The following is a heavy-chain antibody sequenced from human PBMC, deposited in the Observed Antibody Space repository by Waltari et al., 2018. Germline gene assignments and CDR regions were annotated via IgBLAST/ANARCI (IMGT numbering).Heavy chain of an antibody. V-gene: IGHV1-69*08. D-gene: IGHD3-9*01. J-gene: IGHJ6*02. CDR1: GGTFSSYA. Sequence: QVQLVQSGAEVKKPGSSVKVSCKASGGTFSSYAISWVRQAPGQGLEWMGRIIPIFGTANYAQKFQGRVTIPADKSTSPAYMELSSLRSEDTAVYYCARDRGLTGSYSQLSPDLGYYYGMDVWGQGTTVTVSS. CDR2: IIPIFGTA. CDR3: ARDRGLTGSYSQLSPDLGYYYGMDV.